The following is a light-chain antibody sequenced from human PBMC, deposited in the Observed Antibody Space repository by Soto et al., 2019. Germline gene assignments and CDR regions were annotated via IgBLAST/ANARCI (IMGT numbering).Light chain of an antibody. CDR1: QSVSSSY. V-gene: IGKV3-20*01. CDR2: SAS. J-gene: IGKJ3*01. Sequence: EFVLTQSPGTLSLSPGERATLSCRASQSVSSSYLAWYQQRPGQAPRLLFYSASRRATGVPDRFSGSGSGTDFTLTISRLEPEDFAVYYCQQYGSSPRTFGPGTKVDIK. CDR3: QQYGSSPRT.